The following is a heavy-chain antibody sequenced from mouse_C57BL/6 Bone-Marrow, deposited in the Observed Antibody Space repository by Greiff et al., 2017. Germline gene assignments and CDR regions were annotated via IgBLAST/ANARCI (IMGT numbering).Heavy chain of an antibody. J-gene: IGHJ4*01. CDR3: AVYYDYYAMDY. CDR1: GYTFTSYW. Sequence: QVQLKESGAELVKPGASVKLSCKASGYTFTSYWMHWVKQRPGQGLEWIGMIHPNSGSTNYNEKFKSKATLTVDKSYSTAYMQLSSLTSEDSAIYYCAVYYDYYAMDYWGQGTSVTVSS. V-gene: IGHV1-64*01. CDR2: IHPNSGST. D-gene: IGHD2-1*01.